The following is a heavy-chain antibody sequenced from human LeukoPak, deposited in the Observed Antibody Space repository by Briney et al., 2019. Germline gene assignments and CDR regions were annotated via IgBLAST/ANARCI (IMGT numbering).Heavy chain of an antibody. D-gene: IGHD3-22*01. Sequence: PGGSLKLPCAAFGLTFDDYGMSWVRQAPGKGLVWVSRINSDGINTSYADSVKGRFTISRDNAKNTLNLQMNSLRAEDTAVYYCARDLGQYYDTSDNWFDPWGQGALVTVSS. CDR2: INSDGINT. J-gene: IGHJ5*02. CDR3: ARDLGQYYDTSDNWFDP. V-gene: IGHV3-74*01. CDR1: GLTFDDYG.